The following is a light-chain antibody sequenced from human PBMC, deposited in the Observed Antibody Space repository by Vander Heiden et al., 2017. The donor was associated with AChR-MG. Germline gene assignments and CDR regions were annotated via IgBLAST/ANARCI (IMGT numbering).Light chain of an antibody. CDR3: QSYDSSLSGWV. J-gene: IGLJ3*02. Sequence: QSVLTQPPSVSGAPGQRVTIPCTASSSNIVAGYDVHWYQQLPGTAPNLLIYGNSNRPSGVPDRFSGSKSGTSASLAITGLQAEDEADYYCQSYDSSLSGWVFGGGTKLTVL. CDR2: GNS. V-gene: IGLV1-40*01. CDR1: SSNIVAGYD.